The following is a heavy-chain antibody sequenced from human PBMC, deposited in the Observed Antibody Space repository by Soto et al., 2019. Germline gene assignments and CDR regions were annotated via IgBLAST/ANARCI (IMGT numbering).Heavy chain of an antibody. CDR3: ARDTESNRYND. CDR1: GYTFSTSG. J-gene: IGHJ1*01. V-gene: IGHV1-18*01. Sequence: ASVKVSCKTSGYTFSTSGISWVRQAPGQGLEWVGWIRPDNGNRKSAQRLQGRVTLTTDTSASTAYKELRSLTSNDTAMYYCARDTESNRYNDWGQGTLVTVSS. CDR2: IRPDNGNR. D-gene: IGHD1-20*01.